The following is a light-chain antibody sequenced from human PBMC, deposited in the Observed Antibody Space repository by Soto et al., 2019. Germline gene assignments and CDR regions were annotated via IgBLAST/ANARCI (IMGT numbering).Light chain of an antibody. V-gene: IGKV1-39*01. CDR2: AAS. Sequence: DIQMTQSPSSLSASVEDRVIITCRASQSISNHLNWYQQKPGKAPKILIFAASSLQSGVPSRFSGSRSGPEFTLTISSLQPEDFATYYCQQSYSSPPTFGQGTKVEIK. CDR3: QQSYSSPPT. CDR1: QSISNH. J-gene: IGKJ1*01.